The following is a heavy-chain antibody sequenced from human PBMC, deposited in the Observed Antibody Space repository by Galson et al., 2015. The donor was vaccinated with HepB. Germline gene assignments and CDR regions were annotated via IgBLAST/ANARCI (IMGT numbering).Heavy chain of an antibody. D-gene: IGHD2-2*03. Sequence: SVKVSCKASGYTFTSYGISWVQQAPGQGLEWMGWISAYNGNTNYAQKLQGRVTMTTDTSTSTAYMELRSLRSDDTAVYYCARDGYCSSTSCENMRVWGKGTTVTVSS. CDR3: ARDGYCSSTSCENMRV. J-gene: IGHJ6*04. CDR2: ISAYNGNT. CDR1: GYTFTSYG. V-gene: IGHV1-18*01.